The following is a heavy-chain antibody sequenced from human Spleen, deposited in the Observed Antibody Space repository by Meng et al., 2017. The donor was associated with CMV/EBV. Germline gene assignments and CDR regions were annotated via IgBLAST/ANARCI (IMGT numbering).Heavy chain of an antibody. CDR3: ARVGFCSGGSCVLEYNWFDP. J-gene: IGHJ5*02. CDR2: IYYSGST. D-gene: IGHD2-15*01. CDR1: GGSISSGDYY. Sequence: SETLSLTCTVSGGSISSGDYYWSWIRQPPGKGLEWIGNIYYSGSTYYNPSLKSRVTISVDMSKNQFSLKLTSVTAADTAVYYCARVGFCSGGSCVLEYNWFDPWGQGTLVTVSS. V-gene: IGHV4-30-4*08.